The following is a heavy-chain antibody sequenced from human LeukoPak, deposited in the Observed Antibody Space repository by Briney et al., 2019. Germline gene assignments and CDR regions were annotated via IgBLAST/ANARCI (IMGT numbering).Heavy chain of an antibody. CDR2: TYYRSKWYN. CDR3: ARDRGDSSSWYAPVGAFDI. V-gene: IGHV6-1*01. D-gene: IGHD6-13*01. CDR1: GDSVSSNSAA. J-gene: IGHJ3*02. Sequence: SRTLSLTCAISGDSVSSNSAAWNCIRQSPSRGLEWRGRTYYRSKWYNDYAVSVKSRITINPDTSKNQFSLQLNSVTPEDTAVYYCARDRGDSSSWYAPVGAFDIWGQGTMVTVSS.